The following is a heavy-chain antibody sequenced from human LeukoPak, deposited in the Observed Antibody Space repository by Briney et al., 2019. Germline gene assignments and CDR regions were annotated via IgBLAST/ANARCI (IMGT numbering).Heavy chain of an antibody. CDR3: ARFNSPSLSGNRFDP. D-gene: IGHD2/OR15-2a*01. CDR1: GYDFYGYW. J-gene: IGHJ5*02. V-gene: IGHV5-51*01. CDR2: IYPDDSRI. Sequence: GESLKISCKGSGYDFYGYWIGWVRQVSGKGLEWLGIIYPDDSRIIYSPSFEGQFTLSADKSISTAYLQWSSLKASDTAIYYCARFNSPSLSGNRFDPWGQGTLVTVSS.